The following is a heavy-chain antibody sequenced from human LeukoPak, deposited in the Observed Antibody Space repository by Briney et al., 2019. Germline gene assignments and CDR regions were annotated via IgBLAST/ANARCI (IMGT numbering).Heavy chain of an antibody. J-gene: IGHJ4*02. Sequence: SETLSLTCSVSGGSISTYSWNWIRQPAGKGLEWIGRIFTSGLTNYNPSLRSRVTMSVDTSNKQFSLKLSSVTAADTAVYYCARVSWYPLDYWGQGTLVTVSS. V-gene: IGHV4-4*07. CDR1: GGSISTYS. CDR2: IFTSGLT. D-gene: IGHD6-13*01. CDR3: ARVSWYPLDY.